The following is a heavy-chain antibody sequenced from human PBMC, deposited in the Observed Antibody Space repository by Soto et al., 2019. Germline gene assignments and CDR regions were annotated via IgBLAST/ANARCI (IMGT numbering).Heavy chain of an antibody. CDR3: ARSTPTDDL. J-gene: IGHJ2*01. Sequence: QVQLVESGGGVVQPGRSLRLSCAASGFTFSSYGMHWVRQAPGKGLEWVAVIWYDGSNKYYADSVKGRFTISRDSSKNTLYLQMNSLRAEDTAVYYCARSTPTDDLWGRGTLVTVSS. D-gene: IGHD4-17*01. CDR2: IWYDGSNK. CDR1: GFTFSSYG. V-gene: IGHV3-33*01.